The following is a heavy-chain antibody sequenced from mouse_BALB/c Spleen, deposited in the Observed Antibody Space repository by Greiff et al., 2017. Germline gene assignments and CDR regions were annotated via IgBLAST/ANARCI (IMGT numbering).Heavy chain of an antibody. V-gene: IGHV5-17*02. CDR3: ARMDYSPAWFAY. J-gene: IGHJ3*01. CDR2: ISSGSSTI. D-gene: IGHD1-1*01. CDR1: GFTFSSFG. Sequence: EVKLMESGGGLVQPGGSRKLSCAASGFTFSSFGMHWVRQAPEKGLEWVAYISSGSSTIYYADTVKGRFTISRDNPKNTLFLQMTSLRSEDTAMYYCARMDYSPAWFAYWGQGTLVTVSA.